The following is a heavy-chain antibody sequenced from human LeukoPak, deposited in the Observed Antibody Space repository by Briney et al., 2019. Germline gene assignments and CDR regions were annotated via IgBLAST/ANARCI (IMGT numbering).Heavy chain of an antibody. CDR1: GGSITSYY. J-gene: IGHJ4*02. V-gene: IGHV4-59*12. CDR3: ARHDFWRTFDY. D-gene: IGHD3-3*01. Sequence: SETLSLTCPVSGGSITSYYWGWIRQPPGGGLEWLGYIYHIGSTSYNPSLKTRVTISVTTSKSQLSLKLTAVTSADTALFYFARHDFWRTFDYWGQGTLVTVSS. CDR2: IYHIGST.